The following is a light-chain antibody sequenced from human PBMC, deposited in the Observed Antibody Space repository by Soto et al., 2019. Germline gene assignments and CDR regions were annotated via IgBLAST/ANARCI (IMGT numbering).Light chain of an antibody. J-gene: IGKJ1*01. CDR2: DAS. CDR1: QSVSSN. CDR3: QQYNNWPQT. V-gene: IGKV3D-15*01. Sequence: EIEMTQSPSTLSVSPGERATISCRASQSVSSNLTWYQQQPGQAPRLLIYDASNRDTGIPARFSGSGSGTEFTLTISSLQSEDFAEYHCQQYNNWPQTFGQGTKVDIK.